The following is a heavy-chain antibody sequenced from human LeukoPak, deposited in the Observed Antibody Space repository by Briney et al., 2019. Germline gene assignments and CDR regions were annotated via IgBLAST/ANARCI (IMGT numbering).Heavy chain of an antibody. CDR1: GYTFTGYY. V-gene: IGHV1-2*02. CDR3: AHTTGELTTIDY. CDR2: INPNSGGT. D-gene: IGHD1-1*01. Sequence: ASAEVSCKASGYTFTGYYMHWVRQAPGQGLEWMGWINPNSGGTNYAQKFQGRVTMTRDTSISTAYMELSRLRSDDTAVYYCAHTTGELTTIDYWGQGTLVTVSS. J-gene: IGHJ4*02.